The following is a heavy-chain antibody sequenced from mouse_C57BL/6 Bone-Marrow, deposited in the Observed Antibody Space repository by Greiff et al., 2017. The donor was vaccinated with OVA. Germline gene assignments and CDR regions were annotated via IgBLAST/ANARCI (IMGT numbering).Heavy chain of an antibody. CDR2: IHPNSGST. CDR3: ARLVTTFDY. V-gene: IGHV1-64*01. J-gene: IGHJ2*01. D-gene: IGHD2-2*01. Sequence: QVQLQQPGAELVKPGASVKLSCKASGYTFTSYWMHWVKQRPGQGLEWIGMIHPNSGSTNYNEKFKSKATLTADKSSSTAYMELRSLTSEDSAVYFCARLVTTFDYWGQGTTLTVSS. CDR1: GYTFTSYW.